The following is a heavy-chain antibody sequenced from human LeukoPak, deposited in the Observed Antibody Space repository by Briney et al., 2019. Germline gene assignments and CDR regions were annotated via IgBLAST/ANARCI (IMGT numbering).Heavy chain of an antibody. CDR3: ARLSGGPGTTHYFDY. D-gene: IGHD4-17*01. Sequence: VKVPCKASGGTFSSYAISWVRQAPGQGLEWMGGIIPIFGTANYAQKFQGRVTITADESMSTAYMELSSLRSEDTAVYYCARLSGGPGTTHYFDYWGQGTLVTVSS. J-gene: IGHJ4*02. CDR2: IIPIFGTA. V-gene: IGHV1-69*13. CDR1: GGTFSSYA.